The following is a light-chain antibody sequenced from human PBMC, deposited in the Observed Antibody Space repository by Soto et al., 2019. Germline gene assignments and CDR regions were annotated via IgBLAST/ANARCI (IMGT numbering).Light chain of an antibody. CDR1: SSDVGGYNY. J-gene: IGLJ1*01. CDR2: EVS. CDR3: SSYTSSSTLSV. V-gene: IGLV2-14*01. Sequence: QSVLTQPASVSGSPGQSITISCTGTSSDVGGYNYVSWYQQHPGKAPKLMIYEVSNRPSGVSNRFSGSKSGNTASLTISGLQAEDEADYYSSSYTSSSTLSVFGIGTKLTVL.